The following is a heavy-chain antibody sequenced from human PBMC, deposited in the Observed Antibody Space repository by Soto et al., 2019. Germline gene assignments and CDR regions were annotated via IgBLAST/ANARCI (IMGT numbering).Heavy chain of an antibody. CDR3: ALEGYCTNGVCVLDYYYYYMDV. J-gene: IGHJ6*03. D-gene: IGHD2-8*01. CDR1: GFTFSSYA. Sequence: PGGSLRLSCAASGFTFSSYAMSWVRQAPGKGLEWVSAISGSGGSTYYADSVKGRSTISRDNSKNTLYLQMNSLRAEDTAVYYCALEGYCTNGVCVLDYYYYYMDVWGKGTTVTVSS. V-gene: IGHV3-23*01. CDR2: ISGSGGST.